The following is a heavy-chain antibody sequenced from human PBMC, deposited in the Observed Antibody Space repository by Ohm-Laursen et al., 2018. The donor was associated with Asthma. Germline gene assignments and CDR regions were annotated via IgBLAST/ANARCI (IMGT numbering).Heavy chain of an antibody. Sequence: SLRLSCTAFGFTFRSYAMHWVRQAPGKGLEWVAVGGSYYDGGLKYYADSVNGRFTVSRDNSKNTLYMQMNSLRAEDTAVYYCARRDFSGGDPSAAFDIWGQGTMVTVSS. CDR2: GGSYYDGGLK. CDR3: ARRDFSGGDPSAAFDI. V-gene: IGHV3-30-3*01. CDR1: GFTFRSYA. J-gene: IGHJ3*02. D-gene: IGHD2-21*02.